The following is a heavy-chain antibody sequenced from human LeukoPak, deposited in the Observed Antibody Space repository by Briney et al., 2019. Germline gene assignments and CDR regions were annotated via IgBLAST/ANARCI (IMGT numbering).Heavy chain of an antibody. CDR1: GFTFSSYS. CDR3: ARGGRYSNYDPSDY. V-gene: IGHV3-21*04. Sequence: KSGGSLRLSCAASGFTFSSYSLTWVRQAPGKGLEWVSSITTGGDDLYYSDSVKGRFTISRDNAKNSLYLQMNSLRAEDTAVYYCARGGRYSNYDPSDYWGQGTLVTVS. CDR2: ITTGGDDL. D-gene: IGHD5-12*01. J-gene: IGHJ4*02.